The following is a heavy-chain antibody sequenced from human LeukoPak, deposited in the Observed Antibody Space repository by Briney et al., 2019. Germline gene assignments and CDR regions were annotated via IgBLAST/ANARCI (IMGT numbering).Heavy chain of an antibody. CDR1: GGTFSSYA. D-gene: IGHD3-22*01. CDR2: IIPIFGTA. CDR3: ASTPDCYDSSGYYLF. J-gene: IGHJ4*02. V-gene: IGHV1-69*13. Sequence: SVKVSCKASGGTFSSYAISGVRQAPGQGLEWMGGIIPIFGTANYAQTFQGRVTITADESTSTAYMELSSLRSEDTAVYYCASTPDCYDSSGYYLFWGQGTLVTVSS.